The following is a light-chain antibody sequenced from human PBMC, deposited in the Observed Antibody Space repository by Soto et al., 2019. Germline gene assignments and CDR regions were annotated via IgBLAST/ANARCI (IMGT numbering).Light chain of an antibody. J-gene: IGKJ5*01. V-gene: IGKV1-5*01. CDR2: DAS. Sequence: IQMXQXXSXXXXXXXXRXXITCRASQTINTWLAWYKQKPGKAPKVLIFDASSLKTGVPSRFSGSGSGTDFTLTLSRLQPEDFATYYCQPRYSTHFTFGQGTRLEIK. CDR1: QTINTW. CDR3: QPRYSTHFT.